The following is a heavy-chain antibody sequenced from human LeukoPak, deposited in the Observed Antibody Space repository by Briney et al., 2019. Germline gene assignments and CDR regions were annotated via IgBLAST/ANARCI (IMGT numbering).Heavy chain of an antibody. CDR1: GFTFSSFA. CDR2: ISGSGTNT. Sequence: GGSLRLSCAASGFTFSSFAMSWVRQAPGKGLEWVSGISGSGTNTYYADSVRGRFTISRDNSKTTLYLQMNSLRAEDTAVYYCARDWWEVAYFDYWGQGTLVTVSS. V-gene: IGHV3-23*01. CDR3: ARDWWEVAYFDY. J-gene: IGHJ4*02. D-gene: IGHD1-26*01.